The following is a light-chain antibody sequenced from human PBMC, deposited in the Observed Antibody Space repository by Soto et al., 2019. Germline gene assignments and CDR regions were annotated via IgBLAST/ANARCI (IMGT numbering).Light chain of an antibody. CDR2: GAS. V-gene: IGKV3-20*01. J-gene: IGKJ5*01. CDR1: QSVSSS. Sequence: DIVLTQSPGTLSLSPGERATLSCRASQSVSSSLAWYQQKTGQAPRLLISGASSRATGIPDRFSGSGSETYFTLTISRLEPEEFALYYCQQYGSSPITFGQGTRLEIK. CDR3: QQYGSSPIT.